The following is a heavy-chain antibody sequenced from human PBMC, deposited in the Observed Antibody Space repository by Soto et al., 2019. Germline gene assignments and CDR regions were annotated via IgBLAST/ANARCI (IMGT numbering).Heavy chain of an antibody. Sequence: SVKVSCKASADNFSSCAISWVRQAPGQGLEWMGGIIPIFGTANYAQKFQGRVTITADKSTSTAYMELSSLRSEDTAVYYCASYYDSSGYYPSWFDPWGQGTLVTVSS. J-gene: IGHJ5*02. CDR3: ASYYDSSGYYPSWFDP. CDR2: IIPIFGTA. CDR1: ADNFSSCA. V-gene: IGHV1-69*06. D-gene: IGHD3-22*01.